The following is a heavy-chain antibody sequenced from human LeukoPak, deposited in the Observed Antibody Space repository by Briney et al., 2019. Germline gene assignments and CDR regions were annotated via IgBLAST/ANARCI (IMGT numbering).Heavy chain of an antibody. CDR3: ARNSGANVYTYSFQY. V-gene: IGHV3-20*04. Sequence: GGSLGLSCAASGFSFSNYWMSWVRQAPGKGLEWVSGINWNGGTTTYADSVKGRFTISRDNAKNSLFLQMNSLRVDDTAFYYCARNSGANVYTYSFQYWGRGTLVTVSS. CDR1: GFSFSNYW. J-gene: IGHJ4*02. D-gene: IGHD1-26*01. CDR2: INWNGGTT.